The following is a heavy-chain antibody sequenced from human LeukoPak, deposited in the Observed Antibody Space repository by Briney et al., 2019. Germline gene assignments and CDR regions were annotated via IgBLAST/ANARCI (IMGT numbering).Heavy chain of an antibody. V-gene: IGHV1-69*05. CDR1: GGTFSSYA. CDR2: IIPIFGTA. CDR3: ARSFDSTGYYYVNWFDP. Sequence: SVKVSCKASGGTFSSYAISWVRQAPGQGLEWMGGIIPIFGTANYAQKFQGRVTITTDESTSTAYMELSSLRSEDTAVYYCARSFDSTGYYYVNWFDPWGQGTLVTVSS. J-gene: IGHJ5*02. D-gene: IGHD3-22*01.